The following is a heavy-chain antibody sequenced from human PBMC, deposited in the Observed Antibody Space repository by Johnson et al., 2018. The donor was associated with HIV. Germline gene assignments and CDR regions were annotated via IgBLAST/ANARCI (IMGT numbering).Heavy chain of an antibody. CDR2: ISYDGSNK. J-gene: IGHJ3*02. CDR3: ALMAAFNDAFDI. CDR1: GFTFSSYA. D-gene: IGHD6-25*01. V-gene: IGHV3-30-3*01. Sequence: QVQLVESGGGVVQPGRSLRLSCAASGFTFSSYAMHWVRQAPGKGLEWVAVISYDGSNKYYADSVKGRFTISRDNAKNSLYLQMNSLRAEDTAVYYCALMAAFNDAFDIWGQGTIVTVSS.